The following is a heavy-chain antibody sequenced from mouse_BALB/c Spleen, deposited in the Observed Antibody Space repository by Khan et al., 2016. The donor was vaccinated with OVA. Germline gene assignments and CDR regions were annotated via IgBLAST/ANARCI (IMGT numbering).Heavy chain of an antibody. CDR1: GYTFTNYG. D-gene: IGHD1-1*01. CDR2: IYTYTGEP. J-gene: IGHJ4*01. CDR3: ARGSSRAMDY. Sequence: QIQLVQSGPELKKPGETVKIPCKASGYTFTNYGMNWVKQAPGKGLKWMGWIYTYTGEPTYADDFKGRFAFSLESSASTAYLQINNLTNEDTATYFCARGSSRAMDYWGQGTSVTVSS. V-gene: IGHV9-3-1*01.